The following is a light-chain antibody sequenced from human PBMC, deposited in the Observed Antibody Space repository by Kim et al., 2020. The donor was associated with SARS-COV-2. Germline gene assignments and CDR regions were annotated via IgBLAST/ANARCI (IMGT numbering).Light chain of an antibody. Sequence: SPGERVTLSCRASQSVRTDLAWYQQKSGQAPRLLIYDASTRATDVPARFSGSGSGTEFTLTISSLQSEDFAVYHCQQYNNWPPWTFGQGSKVDIK. CDR1: QSVRTD. V-gene: IGKV3-15*01. CDR2: DAS. J-gene: IGKJ1*01. CDR3: QQYNNWPPWT.